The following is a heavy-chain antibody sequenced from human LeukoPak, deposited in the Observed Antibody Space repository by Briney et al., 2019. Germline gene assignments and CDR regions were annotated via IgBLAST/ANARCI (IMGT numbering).Heavy chain of an antibody. Sequence: PGGSLRLSCAASGFTFSSYGMHWVRQAPGKGLEWVAVIWYDGSNKYYADSVKGRFTISRDNSKNMLYLQMNSLRVEDTAIYYCAKDSYVSGRPLHTFDVWGQGTMVTVSS. D-gene: IGHD3-10*01. CDR3: AKDSYVSGRPLHTFDV. J-gene: IGHJ3*01. V-gene: IGHV3-33*06. CDR2: IWYDGSNK. CDR1: GFTFSSYG.